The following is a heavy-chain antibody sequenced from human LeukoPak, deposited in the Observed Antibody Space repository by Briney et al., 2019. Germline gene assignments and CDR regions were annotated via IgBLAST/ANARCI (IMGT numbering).Heavy chain of an antibody. J-gene: IGHJ2*01. CDR1: DVSISTYY. CDR3: ARDSFGGGWYAL. CDR2: IYHSGTT. Sequence: SETLSLTCTVSDVSISTYYLSWIRQPLGKGLEWIGHIYHSGTTIYNPTLKSRGTMSVDTSRNQFSLHLTSVTAADTAVYFCARDSFGGGWYALWGRGTLVTVSS. V-gene: IGHV4-59*01. D-gene: IGHD6-19*01.